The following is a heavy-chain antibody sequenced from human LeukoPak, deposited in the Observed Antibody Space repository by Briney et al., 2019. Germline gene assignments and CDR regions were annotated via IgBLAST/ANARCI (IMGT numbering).Heavy chain of an antibody. V-gene: IGHV1-2*02. CDR3: ARDREGHSSGWDLFDY. CDR2: INPNSGGT. Sequence: ASVKVSCKASGYTFTGYYMHWVRQAPGQGLEWMGWINPNSGGTNYAQKLQGRVTMTRDTSISTAYMELSRLRSDDTAVYYCARDREGHSSGWDLFDYWGQGTLVTVSS. CDR1: GYTFTGYY. D-gene: IGHD6-19*01. J-gene: IGHJ4*02.